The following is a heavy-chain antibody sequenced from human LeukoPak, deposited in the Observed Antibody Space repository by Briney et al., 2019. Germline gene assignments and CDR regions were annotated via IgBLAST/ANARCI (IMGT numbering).Heavy chain of an antibody. CDR3: VRYTLTGLYYFDS. V-gene: IGHV4-34*01. Sequence: SETLSLTCAVYGGSFSGYYWSWIRQPPGKGLEWIGEIDHSGSTNYNPSLKSRVTISVDTSKNQFSLRLSSVTAADTAVYYCVRYTLTGLYYFDSWGQGTLVTVSS. D-gene: IGHD3-9*01. CDR1: GGSFSGYY. J-gene: IGHJ4*02. CDR2: IDHSGST.